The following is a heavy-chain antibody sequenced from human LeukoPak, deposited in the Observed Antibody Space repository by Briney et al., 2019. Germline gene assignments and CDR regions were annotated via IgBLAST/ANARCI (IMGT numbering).Heavy chain of an antibody. V-gene: IGHV4-39*01. CDR2: IYYSGST. D-gene: IGHD6-19*01. J-gene: IGHJ5*02. CDR3: ASPNIAVAGLSS. Sequence: PSETLSLTCTVSGGSISSSSYYWGWIRQPPGKGLEWIGSIYYSGSTYYNPSLKSRVTISVDTSKNQFSLKLSSVTAADTAVYYCASPNIAVAGLSSWGQGTLVTVSS. CDR1: GGSISSSSYY.